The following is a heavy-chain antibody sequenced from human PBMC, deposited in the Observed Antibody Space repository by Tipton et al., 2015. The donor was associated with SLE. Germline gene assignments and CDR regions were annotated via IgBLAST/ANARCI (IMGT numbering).Heavy chain of an antibody. J-gene: IGHJ4*02. CDR2: ISAYNGNT. CDR1: GYTFTSYG. D-gene: IGHD6-19*01. Sequence: QLVQSGAEVKKPGASVKVSCKASGYTFTSYGISWVRQAPGQGLEWMGWISAYNGNTKYAQKLQGRVTMTTDTSTSTAYTELRSLRSDDTAVYYCARTPDSSRWGGDLDYWGQGTLVTVSS. V-gene: IGHV1-18*01. CDR3: ARTPDSSRWGGDLDY.